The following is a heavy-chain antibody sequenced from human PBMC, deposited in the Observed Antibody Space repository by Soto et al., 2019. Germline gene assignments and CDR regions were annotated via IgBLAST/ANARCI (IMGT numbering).Heavy chain of an antibody. Sequence: EVQLVESGGGFVQPGGSLRLSCAASEYIHKNYWMKWVRQAPGQGLEWVATIKEDGSEKYYVDSVRGRFTISRDNARNSLSLQMDSLNAEDTAVYYCATTAGYWGRGTLVTVSS. D-gene: IGHD2-15*01. CDR3: ATTAGY. CDR2: IKEDGSEK. V-gene: IGHV3-7*01. CDR1: EYIHKNYW. J-gene: IGHJ4*02.